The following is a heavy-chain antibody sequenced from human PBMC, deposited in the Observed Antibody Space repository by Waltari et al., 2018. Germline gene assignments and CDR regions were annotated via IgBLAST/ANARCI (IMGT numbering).Heavy chain of an antibody. V-gene: IGHV1-69*14. CDR3: ARTYTYYYDSSGYYDY. D-gene: IGHD3-22*01. J-gene: IGHJ4*02. CDR2: VIPIFGTA. CDR1: GGTFSSYA. Sequence: QVQLVQSGAEVKKPGSSVKVSCKASGGTFSSYAISWVRQAPGQGLEWMGGVIPIFGTATYAQKFQGRVTITADKSTSTAYMELSSLRSEDTAVYYCARTYTYYYDSSGYYDYWGQGTLVTVSS.